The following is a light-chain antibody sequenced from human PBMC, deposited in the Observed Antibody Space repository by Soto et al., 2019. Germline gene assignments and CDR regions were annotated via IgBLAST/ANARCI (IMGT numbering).Light chain of an antibody. CDR1: QSVSDNS. V-gene: IGKV3-20*01. Sequence: EIVLTQSPGTLSLSPGERATLSCRASQSVSDNSLAWYQQKGGQAPRLLIYAASTRATGVPDRFSGSGSGTDFALTISRLETEDFAVYYCQQYGGSPFTFGPGTKVDIK. CDR2: AAS. J-gene: IGKJ3*01. CDR3: QQYGGSPFT.